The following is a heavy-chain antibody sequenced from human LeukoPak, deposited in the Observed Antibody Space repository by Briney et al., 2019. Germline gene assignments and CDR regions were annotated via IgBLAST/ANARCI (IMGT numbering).Heavy chain of an antibody. CDR3: AKGQSSGIPYFNY. CDR1: GLPFHDYA. CDR2: ISGDGGTT. Sequence: GGSLRLSCAASGLPFHDYAMHWVRQAPGKGLEWVALISGDGGTTYYADSVKGRFTISRDNSKTCLYLQMNSLRTEDTAFYYCAKGQSSGIPYFNYWGQGTLVTVSS. J-gene: IGHJ4*02. D-gene: IGHD3-22*01. V-gene: IGHV3-43*02.